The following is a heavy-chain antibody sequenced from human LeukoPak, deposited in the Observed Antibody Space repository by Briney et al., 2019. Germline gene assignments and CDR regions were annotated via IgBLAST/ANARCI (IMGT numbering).Heavy chain of an antibody. CDR3: ARALGYCSSTSCYRNWFDP. CDR2: IYYSGST. CDR1: GGSISSYY. V-gene: IGHV4-59*01. Sequence: PSETLSLTCTVSGGSISSYYWSWIRQPPGKGLEWIGYIYYSGSTNYNPSLKSRVTISVGTSKNQFSLKLSSVTAADTAVYYCARALGYCSSTSCYRNWFDPWGQGTLVTVSS. D-gene: IGHD2-2*02. J-gene: IGHJ5*02.